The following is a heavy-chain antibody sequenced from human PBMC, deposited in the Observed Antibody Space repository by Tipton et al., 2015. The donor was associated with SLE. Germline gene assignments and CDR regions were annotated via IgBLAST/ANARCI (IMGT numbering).Heavy chain of an antibody. Sequence: SLRLSCAASGFTFDDYAMHWVRQAPGEGLERVSGISWDSNNIGYADSVEGRLTISRDNAKNSLYLQMNSLRPEDTALYYCAKGCGSYSGSFEYWGQGILVSVSS. CDR2: ISWDSNNI. D-gene: IGHD1-26*01. CDR1: GFTFDDYA. V-gene: IGHV3-9*01. CDR3: AKGCGSYSGSFEY. J-gene: IGHJ4*02.